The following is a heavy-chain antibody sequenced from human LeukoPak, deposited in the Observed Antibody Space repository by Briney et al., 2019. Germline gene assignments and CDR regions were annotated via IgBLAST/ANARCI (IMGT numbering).Heavy chain of an antibody. CDR2: IYYSGST. CDR1: GGSISSYY. Sequence: SETRSLTCTVSGGSISSYYWSWIRQPPGKGLEWIGYIYYSGSTNYNPSLKSRVTISVDTSKNQFSLKLSSVTAADTAVYYCARRRGVTVDYWGQGTLVTVSS. V-gene: IGHV4-59*01. CDR3: ARRRGVTVDY. D-gene: IGHD2-21*02. J-gene: IGHJ4*02.